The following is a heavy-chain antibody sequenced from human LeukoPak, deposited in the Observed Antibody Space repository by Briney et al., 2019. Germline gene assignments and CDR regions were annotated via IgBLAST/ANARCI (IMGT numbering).Heavy chain of an antibody. J-gene: IGHJ4*02. CDR1: GASISSSY. CDR3: ARSRVVIISFDY. CDR2: ISNHGSA. V-gene: IGHV4-59*01. D-gene: IGHD3-3*01. Sequence: SETLSLTCTVSGASISSSYWSWIRQPPGKGLEWIGYISNHGSANYNPSLNSPVTISVGTSQNQFFLELSSVTAADTAVYYCARSRVVIISFDYWGQGTLVTVSS.